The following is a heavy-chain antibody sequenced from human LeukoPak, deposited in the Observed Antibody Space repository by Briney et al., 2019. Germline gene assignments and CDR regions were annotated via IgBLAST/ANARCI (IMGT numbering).Heavy chain of an antibody. CDR2: IYYSGST. V-gene: IGHV4-39*01. Sequence: SETLSLTCTVSGGSISSSSYYWGWIRQPPGKGLEWIGSIYYSGSTYYNPSLKSRVTISVDTSKNQFSLKLSSVTAADTAVYYCARPLWDILTGYYNVLLEFDYWGQGTLVTVSS. J-gene: IGHJ4*02. D-gene: IGHD3-9*01. CDR3: ARPLWDILTGYYNVLLEFDY. CDR1: GGSISSSSYY.